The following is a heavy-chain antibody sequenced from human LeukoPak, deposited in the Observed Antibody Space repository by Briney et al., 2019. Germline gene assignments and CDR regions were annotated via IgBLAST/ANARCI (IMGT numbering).Heavy chain of an antibody. V-gene: IGHV3-48*03. CDR3: ARALAARPRYYYYMDV. CDR2: ISSSGSTI. D-gene: IGHD6-6*01. CDR1: GFTFSSYE. Sequence: PGGSLRLSCAASGFTFSSYEMNWVRQAPGKGLEWVSYISSSGSTIYYADSVKGRFTISRDNAKNSLYLQMNSLRAEDTAVYYCARALAARPRYYYYMDVWGKGTTVTVSS. J-gene: IGHJ6*03.